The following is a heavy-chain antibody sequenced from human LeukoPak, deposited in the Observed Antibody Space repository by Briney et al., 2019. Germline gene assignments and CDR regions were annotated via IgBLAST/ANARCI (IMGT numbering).Heavy chain of an antibody. Sequence: GGSLRLSCAASGFTFSSYWMHWVRHAPGKGLVWVSRINSDGSSTSYADSVKGRFTISRDNAKNTLYLQMNSLRAEDTAVYYCARGPPSFYGSGSYYLNYWGQGTLVTVSS. V-gene: IGHV3-74*01. CDR1: GFTFSSYW. CDR2: INSDGSST. D-gene: IGHD3-10*01. J-gene: IGHJ4*02. CDR3: ARGPPSFYGSGSYYLNY.